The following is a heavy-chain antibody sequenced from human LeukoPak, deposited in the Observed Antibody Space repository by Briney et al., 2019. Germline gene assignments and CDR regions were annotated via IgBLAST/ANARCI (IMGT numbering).Heavy chain of an antibody. CDR2: IYPRDGST. CDR3: AGDQEGFDY. J-gene: IGHJ4*02. Sequence: GASVEVSCKVSGYSFTSNYIHWVRQAPGQGLEWMGMIYPRDGSTSYAQRFQDRVTVTRDTSTSTVHMELSGLRSEDTAVYYCAGDQEGFDYWGQGTLVTVSS. V-gene: IGHV1-46*01. CDR1: GYSFTSNY.